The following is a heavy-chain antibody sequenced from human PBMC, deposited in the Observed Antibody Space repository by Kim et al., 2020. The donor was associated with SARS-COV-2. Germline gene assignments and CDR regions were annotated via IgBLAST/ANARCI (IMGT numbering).Heavy chain of an antibody. D-gene: IGHD4-4*01. Sequence: GESLKISCKGSGYSFTSYWIGWVRQMPGKGLEWMGIIYPGDSDTRYSPSFQGQVTISADKSISTAYLQWSSLKASDTAMYYCARSTTGGDYSIVYGMDVWGQGTTVTVSS. CDR1: GYSFTSYW. CDR2: IYPGDSDT. CDR3: ARSTTGGDYSIVYGMDV. V-gene: IGHV5-51*01. J-gene: IGHJ6*02.